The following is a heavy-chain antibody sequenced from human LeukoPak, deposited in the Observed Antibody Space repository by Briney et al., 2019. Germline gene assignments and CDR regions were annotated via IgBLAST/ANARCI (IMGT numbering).Heavy chain of an antibody. Sequence: PGGSLRLSCAASGFTFSDYTMNWVRQAPGKGLEWVSSISSSSSYIFYADSVKGRFTISRDNAKNSLYLQMNSLRAEDTAVYYCARGITMLRGVIYNYWGQGTLVTVSS. CDR3: ARGITMLRGVIYNY. V-gene: IGHV3-21*01. J-gene: IGHJ4*02. CDR2: ISSSSSYI. CDR1: GFTFSDYT. D-gene: IGHD3-10*01.